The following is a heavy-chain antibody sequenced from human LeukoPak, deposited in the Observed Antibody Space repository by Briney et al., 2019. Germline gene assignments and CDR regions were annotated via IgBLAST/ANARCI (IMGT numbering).Heavy chain of an antibody. V-gene: IGHV4-59*12. CDR1: GGSISSYY. CDR3: ARGLLQLWSYDAFDI. CDR2: IYYSGST. Sequence: PSETLSLTCTVSGGSISSYYWSWIRQPPGKGLEWIGYIYYSGSTNYNPSLKSRVTISVDTSKNQFSLKLSSVTAADTAVYYCARGLLQLWSYDAFDIWGQGTMVTVSS. J-gene: IGHJ3*02. D-gene: IGHD5-18*01.